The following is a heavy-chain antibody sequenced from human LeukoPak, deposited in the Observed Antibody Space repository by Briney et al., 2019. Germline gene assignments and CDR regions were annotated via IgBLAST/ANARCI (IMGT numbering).Heavy chain of an antibody. D-gene: IGHD2-2*01. CDR3: ARGVPAEYYYYGMDV. CDR2: INPSGGST. CDR1: GYTFTSYY. J-gene: IGHJ6*02. V-gene: IGHV1-46*01. Sequence: ASVKVSCKASGYTFTSYYMHWVRQAPGQGLEWMGIINPSGGSTSYAQKFQGRVTMTTDTSTSTAYMELRSLRFDDTAVYYCARGVPAEYYYYGMDVWGQGTTVTVSS.